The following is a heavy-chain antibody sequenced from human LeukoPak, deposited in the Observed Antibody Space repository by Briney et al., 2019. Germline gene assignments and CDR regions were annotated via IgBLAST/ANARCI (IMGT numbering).Heavy chain of an antibody. Sequence: GGSLRLSCAASGFTFSDYYMSWIRQAPGKGLEWVSYITNSGTTIYYADSVKGRFTISRDNAKNSLYLQMNSLRAEDTAVYYCARDGHYDILTGYFQDWGQGTLVTVSS. CDR2: ITNSGTTI. J-gene: IGHJ1*01. D-gene: IGHD3-9*01. CDR3: ARDGHYDILTGYFQD. CDR1: GFTFSDYY. V-gene: IGHV3-11*01.